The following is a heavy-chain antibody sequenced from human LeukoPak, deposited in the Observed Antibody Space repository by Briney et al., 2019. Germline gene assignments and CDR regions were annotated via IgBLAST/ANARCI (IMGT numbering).Heavy chain of an antibody. D-gene: IGHD5-12*01. V-gene: IGHV3-48*03. J-gene: IGHJ4*02. CDR1: GFTFSSYE. Sequence: PGGSLRLSCAASGFTFSSYEMNWVRQAPGKGLEWVSHSSSSGSTIYYAGSVKGRFTIARDNAKNSVYLQMNSLRAEDMAVYYCARGSLHSAYGFDYWGQGTLVTVSS. CDR2: SSSSGSTI. CDR3: ARGSLHSAYGFDY.